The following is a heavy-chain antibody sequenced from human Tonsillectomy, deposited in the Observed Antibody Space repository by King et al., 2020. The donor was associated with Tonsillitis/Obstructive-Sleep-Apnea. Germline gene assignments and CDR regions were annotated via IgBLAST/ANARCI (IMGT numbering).Heavy chain of an antibody. CDR3: VTWGPMAARPRFDY. V-gene: IGHV3-15*01. D-gene: IGHD6-6*01. J-gene: IGHJ4*02. Sequence: VQLVESGGGLVKSGGSGRLSCVASGFTFSDAWMTWVRQAPGKGLEWVGHIKSKTDGGTTDYVAPVKGRFAISRDDSKNTVYLQMNSLKTEDTAVYYCVTWGPMAARPRFDYWGQGTLVTVSS. CDR2: IKSKTDGGTT. CDR1: GFTFSDAW.